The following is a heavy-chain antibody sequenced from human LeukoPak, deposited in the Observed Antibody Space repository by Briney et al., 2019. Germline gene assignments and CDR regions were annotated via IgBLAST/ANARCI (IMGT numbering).Heavy chain of an antibody. Sequence: GGSLRLSCAASGTTFSSYGMHWVRQAPGKGLEWVAVIWYDGSNKYYADSVKGRFTISKDNPKNTLYLQINSPRAEDTAVYYCGRLGELLTFDPWGQGTLVTVSS. V-gene: IGHV3-33*01. D-gene: IGHD3-16*01. J-gene: IGHJ5*02. CDR2: IWYDGSNK. CDR1: GTTFSSYG. CDR3: GRLGELLTFDP.